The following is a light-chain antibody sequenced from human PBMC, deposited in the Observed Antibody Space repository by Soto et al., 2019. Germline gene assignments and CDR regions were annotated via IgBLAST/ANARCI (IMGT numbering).Light chain of an antibody. CDR3: QQYNNWPPVT. J-gene: IGKJ1*01. V-gene: IGKV3-15*01. CDR2: GAS. CDR1: QSVSSN. Sequence: EIVMTQSPATLSLSPGERATLSCWASQSVSSNLAWYQQKPGQAPRLLIYGASTRATGIPARFSGSGSGTEFTLTISSLQSEDFAVYYCQQYNNWPPVTFCQGTKVEIK.